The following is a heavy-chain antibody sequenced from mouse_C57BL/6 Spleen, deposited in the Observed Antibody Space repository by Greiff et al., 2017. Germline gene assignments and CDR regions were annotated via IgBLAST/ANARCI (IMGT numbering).Heavy chain of an antibody. CDR2: IDPSDSYT. CDR1: GYTFTSYW. CDR3: ARGSRFDY. Sequence: QVQLQQPGAELVMPGASVKLSCKASGYTFTSYWMHWVKQSPGQGLEWIGEIDPSDSYTNYNQTFKGKSTLTVDQTSGTAYMQLSSLTSEDSAVYYCARGSRFDYWGQGTTLTVSS. J-gene: IGHJ2*01. V-gene: IGHV1-69*01.